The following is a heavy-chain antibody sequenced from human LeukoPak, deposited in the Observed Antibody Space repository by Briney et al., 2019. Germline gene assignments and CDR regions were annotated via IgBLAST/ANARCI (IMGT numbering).Heavy chain of an antibody. CDR1: GGTFSSYT. D-gene: IGHD3-3*01. V-gene: IGHV1-69*01. J-gene: IGHJ3*02. CDR3: ARDRDTIPNDAFDI. CDR2: IIPIFGTA. Sequence: GASVKVSCKASGGTFSSYTISWVRQAPGQGLEWMGGIIPIFGTANYAQKFQGRVTITADESTSTAYMELSSLRSEDTAVYYCARDRDTIPNDAFDIWGQGTMVTVSS.